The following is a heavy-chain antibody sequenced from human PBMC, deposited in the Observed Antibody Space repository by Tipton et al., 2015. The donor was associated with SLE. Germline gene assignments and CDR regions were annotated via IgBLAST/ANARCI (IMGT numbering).Heavy chain of an antibody. Sequence: TLSLTCTVSGGSISRSNYYWGWIRQPPGKGLEWIGSIFYRGITYYNPSLKSRVTISVDTSKNQFSLKLSSVTAADTAVYYCARTVWARAFDIWGQGTMVTVSS. D-gene: IGHD7-27*01. J-gene: IGHJ3*02. CDR1: GGSISRSNYY. CDR2: IFYRGIT. V-gene: IGHV4-39*07. CDR3: ARTVWARAFDI.